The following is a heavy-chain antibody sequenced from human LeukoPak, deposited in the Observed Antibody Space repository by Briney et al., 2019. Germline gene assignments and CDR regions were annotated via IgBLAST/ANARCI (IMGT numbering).Heavy chain of an antibody. CDR2: IYSDGRT. CDR3: ARDADSSGYYWAYYYYYYMDV. D-gene: IGHD3-22*01. CDR1: GFTVSNKY. Sequence: GGSLRLSCAASGFTVSNKYMTWVRQAPGKGLEWVSLIYSDGRTYYADSVKGRCTISRDNSKNTLYLQMNSLRAEDTAVYYCARDADSSGYYWAYYYYYYMDVWGKGTTVTVSS. V-gene: IGHV3-53*05. J-gene: IGHJ6*03.